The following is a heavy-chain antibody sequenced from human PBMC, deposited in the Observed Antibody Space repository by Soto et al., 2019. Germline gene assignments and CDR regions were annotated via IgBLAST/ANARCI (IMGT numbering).Heavy chain of an antibody. CDR3: ARIFDFWSGYYFSY. CDR1: GFSLSTSGVA. J-gene: IGHJ4*02. D-gene: IGHD3-3*01. V-gene: IGHV2-5*02. CDR2: IFWDDDK. Sequence: PTVGNPTKTLTLPCTFSGFSLSTSGVAVGWIRQAPRKAPEWLAFIFWDDDKRYSPSLENRLTITKDTSKNQVVLTMTNMDPVDTATYYCARIFDFWSGYYFSYWGRGTLVTVSS.